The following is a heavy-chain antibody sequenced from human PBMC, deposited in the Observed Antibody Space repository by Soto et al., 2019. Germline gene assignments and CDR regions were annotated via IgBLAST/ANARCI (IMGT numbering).Heavy chain of an antibody. CDR1: GFTFSSYA. CDR3: AKTPFPVGATLGWFDP. CDR2: ISGSGGST. Sequence: EVQLLESGGGLVQPGGSLRLSCAASGFTFSSYAMSWVRQTPGKGLEWVSAISGSGGSTYYADSVKGRFTISRDNSKNTLYLQMHSLRAEDTAVYYCAKTPFPVGATLGWFDPWGQGTLVTVSS. J-gene: IGHJ5*02. V-gene: IGHV3-23*01. D-gene: IGHD1-26*01.